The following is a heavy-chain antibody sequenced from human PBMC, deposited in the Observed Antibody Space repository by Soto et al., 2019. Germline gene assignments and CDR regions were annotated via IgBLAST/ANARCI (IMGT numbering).Heavy chain of an antibody. D-gene: IGHD3-10*01. J-gene: IGHJ6*03. V-gene: IGHV5-51*01. CDR2: IYPGDSDT. Sequence: GESLKISCKGSGYSFTSYWIGWVRQMPGKGLEWMGIIYPGDSDTRYSPSFQGQVTISADKSISTAYLQWSSLKASDTAMYYCARAFGPSHYYYYYMDVWGKGTTVTVSS. CDR1: GYSFTSYW. CDR3: ARAFGPSHYYYYYMDV.